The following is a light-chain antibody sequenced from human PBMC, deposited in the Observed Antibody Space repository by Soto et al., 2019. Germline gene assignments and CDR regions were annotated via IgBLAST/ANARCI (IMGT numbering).Light chain of an antibody. CDR3: QQYGTSSKYT. J-gene: IGKJ2*01. Sequence: ENVLTQSPGTLSLSPGERATLSCRARQSVSNNYLAWYQQKPGQAPRVLIFDASRRAAGIPDRFSGRGSGTDFTLTISRLEPEDFAVYYCQQYGTSSKYTFGQGTKVEIK. CDR1: QSVSNNY. CDR2: DAS. V-gene: IGKV3-20*01.